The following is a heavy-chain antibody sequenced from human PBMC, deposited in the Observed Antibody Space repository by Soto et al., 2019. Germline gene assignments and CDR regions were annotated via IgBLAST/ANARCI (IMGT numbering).Heavy chain of an antibody. Sequence: QVQLQQWGAGLLKPSETLSLNCAVTGGSLSGYYWSWIRQPPGKGLEWIGEVKDGGHTNYSPSLRGRVTLASGPSNNQFSLRLNSVTAADTGVYYCARGQEGVVATHWDQGSLVTVSS. V-gene: IGHV4-34*01. J-gene: IGHJ4*02. CDR1: GGSLSGYY. CDR2: VKDGGHT. D-gene: IGHD5-12*01. CDR3: ARGQEGVVATH.